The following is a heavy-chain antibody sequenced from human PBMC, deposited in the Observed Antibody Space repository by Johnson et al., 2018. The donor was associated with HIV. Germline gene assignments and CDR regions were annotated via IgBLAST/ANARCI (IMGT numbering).Heavy chain of an antibody. CDR1: GFTFSRYV. CDR3: ARGIRFVEAGRENDGFDI. CDR2: IYSGGTT. Sequence: QVQLVESGGGLVQPGRSLRLSCAASGFTFSRYVIHRVRQAPGKGLEWVSVIYSGGTTYYADSVKGRFTISRDNSKNTLYLQINSLRAEDTAVYYCARGIRFVEAGRENDGFDIWGQGTMVTVSS. J-gene: IGHJ3*02. D-gene: IGHD4-17*01. V-gene: IGHV3-NL1*01.